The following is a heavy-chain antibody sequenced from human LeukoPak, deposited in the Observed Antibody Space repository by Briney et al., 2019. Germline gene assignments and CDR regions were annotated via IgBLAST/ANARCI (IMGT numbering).Heavy chain of an antibody. Sequence: QPGRSLRLSCAASGFSLRNHAMHWVRQAPGKGLEWLAVISYDESHKYYADSVKGRFTMSRDNSKNTLYLQMNSLRAEDTAVYHCAKVVFGMVRGDNYYYFYGMDVWGKGTTVTVS. D-gene: IGHD3-10*01. V-gene: IGHV3-30*18. CDR3: AKVVFGMVRGDNYYYFYGMDV. CDR2: ISYDESHK. CDR1: GFSLRNHA. J-gene: IGHJ6*04.